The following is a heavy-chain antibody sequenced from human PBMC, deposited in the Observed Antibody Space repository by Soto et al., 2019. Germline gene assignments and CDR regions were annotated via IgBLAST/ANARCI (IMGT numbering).Heavy chain of an antibody. Sequence: QVQVQESGPGLVKPSETLSLTCTVSGGSISNYYWRWIRQSPGKGLEWIANIYHSGTTNYNLSLKGRVSISIDSSTNQVSLRLKSVTAADTAVYYCARGGYRTLAWFDPWGQGALVTVSS. CDR1: GGSISNYY. CDR2: IYHSGTT. CDR3: ARGGYRTLAWFDP. V-gene: IGHV4-59*01. D-gene: IGHD5-18*01. J-gene: IGHJ5*02.